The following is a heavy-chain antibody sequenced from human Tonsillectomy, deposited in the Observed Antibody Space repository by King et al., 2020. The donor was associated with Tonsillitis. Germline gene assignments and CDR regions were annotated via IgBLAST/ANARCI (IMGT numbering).Heavy chain of an antibody. CDR3: ATGETWPTRFDP. CDR1: GGSFSGHY. J-gene: IGHJ5*02. CDR2: INLSGTT. V-gene: IGHV4-34*01. Sequence: VQLQQWGAGLLKPSETLSLTCGVYGGSFSGHYWSWIRQPPGKGLEWIGEINLSGTTNYNPSLKSRVTISRDMSNNQFSLDLTSVTAADTAVYYFATGETWPTRFDPWGQGTLVTVSS.